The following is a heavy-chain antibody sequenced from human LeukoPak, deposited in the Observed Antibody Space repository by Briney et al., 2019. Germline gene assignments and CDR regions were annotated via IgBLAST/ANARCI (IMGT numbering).Heavy chain of an antibody. CDR3: ARGTSSSSWYWFDP. CDR1: GYTFTSYA. D-gene: IGHD6-13*01. J-gene: IGHJ5*02. CDR2: INAGNGNT. Sequence: ASVNVSCKASGYTFTSYAMHWVRQAPGQRLEWMGWINAGNGNTKYSQKFQGRVTITRDTSASTAYMELSSLRSEDTAVYYCARGTSSSSWYWFDPWGQGTLVTVSS. V-gene: IGHV1-3*01.